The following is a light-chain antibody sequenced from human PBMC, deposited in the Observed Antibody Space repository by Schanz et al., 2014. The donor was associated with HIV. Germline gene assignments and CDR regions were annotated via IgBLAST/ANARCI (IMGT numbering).Light chain of an antibody. Sequence: EIVMTQSPATLSLSPGERATLSCRASQSVGSYLAWYQQKPGQSPRLLIYDASNRATGIPARFSGGGSGTDFTLTISGLQPEDFAIYYCQQYNNWPSWTFGQGTKVEIK. CDR3: QQYNNWPSWT. CDR1: QSVGSY. V-gene: IGKV3D-15*01. CDR2: DAS. J-gene: IGKJ1*01.